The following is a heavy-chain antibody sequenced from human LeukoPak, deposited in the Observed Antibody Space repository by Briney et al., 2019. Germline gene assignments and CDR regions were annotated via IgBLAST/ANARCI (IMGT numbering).Heavy chain of an antibody. CDR1: GFTFSSYV. CDR2: ISGSGGNT. CDR3: ARGLSRAMDV. V-gene: IGHV3-23*01. D-gene: IGHD2/OR15-2a*01. Sequence: GGSLRLSCGASGFTFSSYVMRWVRQAPGKGLEWVSTISGSGGNTYYADSVEGRFTISRDNSKNTLYLQMNSLRAEDTALYYCARGLSRAMDVWGQGTTVTVSS. J-gene: IGHJ6*02.